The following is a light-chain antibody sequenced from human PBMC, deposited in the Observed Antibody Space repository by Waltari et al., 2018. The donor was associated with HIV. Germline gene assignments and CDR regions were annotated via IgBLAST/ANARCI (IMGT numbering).Light chain of an antibody. V-gene: IGLV2-14*01. J-gene: IGLJ3*02. CDR2: EVT. CDR1: SSTVGDYY. CDR3: SSYISSATPE. Sequence: QSALTQPASVSGSPGQSIPISCTGTSSTVGDYYVSWYQHHSGKAPKVIIYEVTNRPSGVSHRFSGSKSGNTASLTISGLLPEDEADYFCSSYISSATPEFGGGTRLTVL.